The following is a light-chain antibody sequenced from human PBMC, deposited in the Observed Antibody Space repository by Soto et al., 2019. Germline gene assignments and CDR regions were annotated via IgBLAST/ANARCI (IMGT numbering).Light chain of an antibody. V-gene: IGLV1-44*01. CDR3: AAWDDSLNGVV. Sequence: QSVLTQPPSASGTPGQRVTISCSGSSSNIGSKTVNWYQQLPGTAPKLLIYSNNQRPSGVPDRFSGSKSSTSASLAISGLQSEDEADYHCAAWDDSLNGVVFGGGTKLTVL. J-gene: IGLJ2*01. CDR1: SSNIGSKT. CDR2: SNN.